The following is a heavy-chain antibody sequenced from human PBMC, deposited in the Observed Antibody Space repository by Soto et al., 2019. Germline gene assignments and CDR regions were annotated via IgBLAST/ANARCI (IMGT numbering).Heavy chain of an antibody. CDR2: IYYSGST. CDR3: ARARMVRGIIYHYRMDV. J-gene: IGHJ6*02. CDR1: GGSISSDGNY. Sequence: QVQLQESSPGLVKSSQTLSLTCTVSGGSISSDGNYWSWIRQHPGKGLEWIGYIYYSGSTKYNPFPKRRVTITVDTSKNQFSLKLNSVAAADTAVYYCARARMVRGIIYHYRMDVWGQGTTVTVSS. V-gene: IGHV4-31*03. D-gene: IGHD3-10*01.